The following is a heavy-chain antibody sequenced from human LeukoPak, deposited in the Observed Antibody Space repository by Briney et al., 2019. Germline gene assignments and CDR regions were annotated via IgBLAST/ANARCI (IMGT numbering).Heavy chain of an antibody. CDR1: GFTFSSYA. J-gene: IGHJ4*02. D-gene: IGHD2-15*01. CDR3: AKARYCSGGSCYSGY. CDR2: ISGSGGST. Sequence: GGSLRLSCAASGFTFSSYAMSWVRQVPGKGLEWVSAISGSGGSTYYADSVKGRFTISRDNSKNTLYLQMNSLRAEDTAVYYCAKARYCSGGSCYSGYWGQGTLVTVSS. V-gene: IGHV3-23*01.